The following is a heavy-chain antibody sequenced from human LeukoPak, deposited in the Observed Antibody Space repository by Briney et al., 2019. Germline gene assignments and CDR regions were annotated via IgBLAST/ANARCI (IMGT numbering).Heavy chain of an antibody. CDR2: ISAYDANT. J-gene: IGHJ4*02. D-gene: IGHD2-2*01. CDR3: ARDYCSSTSCYFDY. CDR1: GYSFTTYG. V-gene: IGHV1-18*01. Sequence: ASVKVSCKASGYSFTTYGISWVRQAPGQGLEWMGWISAYDANTNYALKLQGRVTMTTDTSTSTAYMELRSLRSDDTAVYYCARDYCSSTSCYFDYWGQGTLVTVSS.